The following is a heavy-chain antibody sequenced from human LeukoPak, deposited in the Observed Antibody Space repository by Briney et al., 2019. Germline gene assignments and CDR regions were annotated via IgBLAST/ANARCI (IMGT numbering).Heavy chain of an antibody. V-gene: IGHV3-11*01. D-gene: IGHD6-6*01. Sequence: GGSLRLSCAASGFTFSDYYMSWIRQAPGKGLEWVSYISSSGSTIYYGDSVKGRFTISRDNAKNSLYLQMNSLRAEGTAVYYCARAGQLEGYYYYMDVWGKGTTVTVSS. CDR3: ARAGQLEGYYYYMDV. J-gene: IGHJ6*03. CDR1: GFTFSDYY. CDR2: ISSSGSTI.